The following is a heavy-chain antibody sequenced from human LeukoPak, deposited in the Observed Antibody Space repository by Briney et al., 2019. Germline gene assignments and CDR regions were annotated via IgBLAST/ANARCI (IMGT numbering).Heavy chain of an antibody. J-gene: IGHJ5*02. V-gene: IGHV4-39*01. CDR2: IYYSGST. D-gene: IGHD4-17*01. Sequence: SETLSLTCTVSGGSISSSSYYWGWIRQPPGKGLEWIGSIYYSGSTYYNPSLKSRVTISVDTSKNQFSLKLSSVTAADTAVYYCARPTTLVPVYGDPPIHIWFDPWGQGTLVTVSS. CDR3: ARPTTLVPVYGDPPIHIWFDP. CDR1: GGSISSSSYY.